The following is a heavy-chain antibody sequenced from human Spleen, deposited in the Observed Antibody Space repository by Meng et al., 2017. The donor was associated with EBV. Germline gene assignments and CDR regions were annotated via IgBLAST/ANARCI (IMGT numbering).Heavy chain of an antibody. CDR2: IYYSGST. Sequence: QLQLQEWGAGLVKPSETLSITCMVAGGSMRRSSYYWGWIRQSPGKGLEWIGNIYYSGSTYYNPSLKSRVTISVDTSKNQFALKLSSVTAADTAVYFCAKDGVGTRGYFDHWGQGALVTVSS. J-gene: IGHJ4*02. CDR3: AKDGVGTRGYFDH. D-gene: IGHD3-3*01. V-gene: IGHV4-39*07. CDR1: GGSMRRSSYY.